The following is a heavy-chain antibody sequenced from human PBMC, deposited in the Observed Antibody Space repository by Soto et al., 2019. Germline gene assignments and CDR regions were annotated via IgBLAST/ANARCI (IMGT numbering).Heavy chain of an antibody. J-gene: IGHJ3*02. Sequence: GASVKVSCKASGYTFTSYAMHWVRQAPGQRLEWMGWINAGNGNTKYSQKFQGRVTITRDTSASTAYMELSSLRSEDTAVYYCATGHNWNPMAFDIWGQGTMVTGSS. CDR1: GYTFTSYA. V-gene: IGHV1-3*01. CDR3: ATGHNWNPMAFDI. CDR2: INAGNGNT. D-gene: IGHD1-1*01.